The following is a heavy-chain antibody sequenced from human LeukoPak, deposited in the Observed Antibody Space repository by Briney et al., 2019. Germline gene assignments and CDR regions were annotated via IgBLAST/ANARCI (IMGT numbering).Heavy chain of an antibody. Sequence: GESLKISCKGSGYSFTSYWIGWVRQMPGKGLEWMGIIYPGDSDTRYSPSFQGQVTISADKSISTAYLQWSSLKASDTAVYYCARPYPPGSDAFDIWGQGTMVTVSS. CDR2: IYPGDSDT. J-gene: IGHJ3*02. D-gene: IGHD1-14*01. CDR3: ARPYPPGSDAFDI. CDR1: GYSFTSYW. V-gene: IGHV5-51*01.